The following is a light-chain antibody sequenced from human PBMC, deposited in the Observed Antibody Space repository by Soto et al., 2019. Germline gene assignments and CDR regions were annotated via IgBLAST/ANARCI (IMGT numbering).Light chain of an antibody. CDR2: SNN. Sequence: QSALTQPPSASGTPGQRVTISCSGSSSNIGSNTVNWYQQVPGTAPKLLIYSNNQRPSGVPDRFSGSNSGNSASLAISGLRSDDEADYYCAAWDATLNGLFGGGTKLTVL. CDR1: SSNIGSNT. J-gene: IGLJ2*01. CDR3: AAWDATLNGL. V-gene: IGLV1-44*01.